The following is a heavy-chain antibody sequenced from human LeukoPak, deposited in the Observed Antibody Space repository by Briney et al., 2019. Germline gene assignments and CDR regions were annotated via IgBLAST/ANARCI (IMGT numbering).Heavy chain of an antibody. D-gene: IGHD3-22*01. J-gene: IGHJ4*02. V-gene: IGHV1-2*02. CDR3: ARAQEIVHYYDSSGYQPPDC. Sequence: ASVNVSYKASVYTFTGYYMHWVRQAPGQGVEWVGWINPNSCGTNYPQKFPARVPITRDTSISTAYLALSRLRCDETPVYHCARAQEIVHYYDSSGYQPPDCWGRGTLPTVSS. CDR2: INPNSCGT. CDR1: VYTFTGYY.